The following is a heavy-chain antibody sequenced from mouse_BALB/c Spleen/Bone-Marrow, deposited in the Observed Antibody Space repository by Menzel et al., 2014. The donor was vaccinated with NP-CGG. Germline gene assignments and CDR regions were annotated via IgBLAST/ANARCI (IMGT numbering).Heavy chain of an antibody. J-gene: IGHJ4*01. CDR3: AKAAYYDYDGRAMDY. CDR2: INPYNGVT. CDR1: GYTFTSNI. D-gene: IGHD2-4*01. Sequence: VQLQQSGPELVKPGASVKISCKASGYTFTSNIINWVKQKPGQGLEWIGYINPYNGVTKYNEKLKGKATLTSDMSSNTAYMELSSLTSEDSAVYYCAKAAYYDYDGRAMDYWGQGTSVIVSS. V-gene: IGHV1-14*01.